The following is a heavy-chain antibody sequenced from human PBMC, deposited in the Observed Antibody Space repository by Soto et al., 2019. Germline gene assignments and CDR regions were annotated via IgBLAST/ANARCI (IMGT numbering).Heavy chain of an antibody. CDR3: ARRRGVGGSWFFDY. CDR2: IYYSGST. D-gene: IGHD6-13*01. V-gene: IGHV4-39*01. J-gene: IGHJ4*02. CDR1: GGSVNTYY. Sequence: QLQLQESGPGLAKPSETLSLTCTVSGGSVNTYYWGWIRQPPGKGLEWIASIYYSGSTYYNPSLKSRVIISVDTSKNQFSLKLNSVTAADTAVYYCARRRGVGGSWFFDYWGQGTLVTVSS.